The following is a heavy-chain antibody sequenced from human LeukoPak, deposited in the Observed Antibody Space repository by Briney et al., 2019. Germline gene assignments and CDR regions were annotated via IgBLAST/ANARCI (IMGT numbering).Heavy chain of an antibody. Sequence: ASVKVSCKASGYTFTSYGISWVRQAPGQGLEWMGWISAYNGNTNYAQKLQGRVTMTRDTSTSTVYMELSSLRSEDTAVYYCARDSSTSFLDYWGQGTLVTVSS. CDR2: ISAYNGNT. D-gene: IGHD2-2*01. V-gene: IGHV1-18*01. CDR1: GYTFTSYG. CDR3: ARDSSTSFLDY. J-gene: IGHJ4*02.